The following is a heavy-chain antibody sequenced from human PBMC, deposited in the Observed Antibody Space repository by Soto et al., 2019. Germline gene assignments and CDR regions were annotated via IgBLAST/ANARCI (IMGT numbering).Heavy chain of an antibody. V-gene: IGHV3-30-3*01. J-gene: IGHJ4*02. CDR3: AREGSVYDSSGYYGPSYYFDY. CDR1: GFTFSSYA. CDR2: ISYDGSNK. Sequence: QVQLVESGGGVVQPGRSLRLSCAASGFTFSSYAMHWVRQAPGKRLEWVAVISYDGSNKYYADSVKGRFTISRDNSKNTLYLQMNSLRAEDTAVYYCAREGSVYDSSGYYGPSYYFDYWGQGTLVTVSS. D-gene: IGHD3-22*01.